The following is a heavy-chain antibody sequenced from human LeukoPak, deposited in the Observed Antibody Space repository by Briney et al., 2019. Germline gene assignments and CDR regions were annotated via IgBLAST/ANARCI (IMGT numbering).Heavy chain of an antibody. D-gene: IGHD4-17*01. CDR1: GFTFSSYG. J-gene: IGHJ4*02. CDR3: AKDGFYGDYGGYFDY. Sequence: GGSLRLSCAASGFTFSSYGMHWVRQAPGKGLEWVAVISYDGSNKYYADSVKGRFTISRDNSKNTLYLQMNSLRAEDTAVYYCAKDGFYGDYGGYFDYWGQGTLVTVSS. CDR2: ISYDGSNK. V-gene: IGHV3-30*18.